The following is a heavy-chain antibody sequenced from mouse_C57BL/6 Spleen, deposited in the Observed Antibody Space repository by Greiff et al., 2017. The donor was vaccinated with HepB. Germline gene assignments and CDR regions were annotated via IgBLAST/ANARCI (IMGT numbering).Heavy chain of an antibody. CDR3: ASYDYAYAMDY. V-gene: IGHV5-17*01. CDR1: GFTFSDYG. D-gene: IGHD2-4*01. CDR2: ISSGSSTI. Sequence: EVQVVESGGGLVKPGGSLKLSCAASGFTFSDYGMHWVRQAPEKGLEWVAYISSGSSTIYYADTVKGRFTISRDNAKNTLFLQMTSLRSEDTAMYYCASYDYAYAMDYWGQGTSVTVSS. J-gene: IGHJ4*01.